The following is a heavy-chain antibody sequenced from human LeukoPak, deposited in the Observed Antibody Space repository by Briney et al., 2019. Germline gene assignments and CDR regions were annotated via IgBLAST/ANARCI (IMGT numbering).Heavy chain of an antibody. D-gene: IGHD3-3*01. V-gene: IGHV3-30*02. CDR2: IRYDGSNK. CDR1: GFTFSSYG. Sequence: GGSLRLSCAASGFTFSSYGMHWVRQAPGKGLEWVAFIRYDGSNKYYADSVKGRFTISRDNSKNTLYLQMNSLRAEDTAVYYCAKDPYDDDFWSGYPYYFDYWGQGTLVTVSS. J-gene: IGHJ4*02. CDR3: AKDPYDDDFWSGYPYYFDY.